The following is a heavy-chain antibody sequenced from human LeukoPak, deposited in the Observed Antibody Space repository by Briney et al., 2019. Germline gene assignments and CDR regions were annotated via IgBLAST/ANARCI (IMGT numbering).Heavy chain of an antibody. Sequence: ASVKVSCKASGYTFTDHYMHWLRQAPGQGLQWMGWINPKSGGTNYARQFQGRVTLTRDTSISTAYMDLRRLKSDDTAMYYCARDSGGGFGELLFEFDPWGQGTLPTVSS. CDR3: ARDSGGGFGELLFEFDP. J-gene: IGHJ5*02. CDR2: INPKSGGT. CDR1: GYTFTDHY. D-gene: IGHD3-10*01. V-gene: IGHV1-2*02.